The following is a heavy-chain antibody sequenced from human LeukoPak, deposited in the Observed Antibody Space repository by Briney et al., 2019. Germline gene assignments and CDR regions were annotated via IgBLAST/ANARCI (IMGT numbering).Heavy chain of an antibody. V-gene: IGHV4-39*01. CDR1: GGSISSSSYY. Sequence: SETLSLTCTVSGGSISSSSYYWGWIRQPPGKGLEWIGSIYYSGSTYYNPSLKSRVTISVDTSKNQFSLKLSSVTAADTAVYYCARLNYDFNNWFDPWGQGTLVTVSS. D-gene: IGHD3-3*01. CDR2: IYYSGST. J-gene: IGHJ5*02. CDR3: ARLNYDFNNWFDP.